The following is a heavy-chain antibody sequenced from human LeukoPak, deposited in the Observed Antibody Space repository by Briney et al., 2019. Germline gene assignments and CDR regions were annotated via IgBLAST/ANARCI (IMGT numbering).Heavy chain of an antibody. CDR1: GFTFSRYW. D-gene: IGHD1-1*01. CDR3: AIDREYNWNDIDY. J-gene: IGHJ4*02. CDR2: MKEDGSEK. Sequence: GGSLRLSCAASGFTFSRYWMSWVRQAPGKGLEWVANMKEDGSEKYYVDSVKGRFTISRDNAKNSLYLQMNSLRAEDTAVYYCAIDREYNWNDIDYWGQGTLVTVSS. V-gene: IGHV3-7*01.